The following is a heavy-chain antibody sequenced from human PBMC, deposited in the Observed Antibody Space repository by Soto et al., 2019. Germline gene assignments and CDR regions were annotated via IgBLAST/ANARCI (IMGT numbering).Heavy chain of an antibody. D-gene: IGHD7-27*01. Sequence: QVQLQESGPGLVKPSETLSLTCTVSGGSMNTYFWSWIRQPPGKGLGWIGYIYYIGSTNYNPSLKSRATISSDTSKNQFFLKLRSVTAADTAVYSCARHNWGTVDLHYYMDVWGKGTTVTVSS. J-gene: IGHJ6*03. CDR3: ARHNWGTVDLHYYMDV. V-gene: IGHV4-59*08. CDR1: GGSMNTYF. CDR2: IYYIGST.